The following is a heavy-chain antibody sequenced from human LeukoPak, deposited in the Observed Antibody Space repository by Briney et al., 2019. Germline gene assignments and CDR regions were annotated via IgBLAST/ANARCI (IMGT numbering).Heavy chain of an antibody. D-gene: IGHD1-26*01. V-gene: IGHV4-59*08. CDR2: IYYSGST. Sequence: SETLSLTCTVSGGFISSYYWSWIRQPPGKGLEWIGYIYYSGSTNYNPSLKSRVTISVDTSKNQFSLKLSSVTAADTAVYYCARRGIVGAIDYWGQGTLVTVSS. J-gene: IGHJ4*02. CDR3: ARRGIVGAIDY. CDR1: GGFISSYY.